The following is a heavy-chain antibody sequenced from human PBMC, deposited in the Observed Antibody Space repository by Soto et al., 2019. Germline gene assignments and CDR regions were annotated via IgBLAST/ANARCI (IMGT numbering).Heavy chain of an antibody. J-gene: IGHJ4*02. D-gene: IGHD2-2*02. Sequence: GGSLRLSCAAFGFDFNKYAMTWVRQAPGKGLQWVSSITSNGDSTYYADSVKGRFTTSRDNSKNTLYLQMNSLRADDTAVFYCAKDSPSYTTSPFYFGSCDQGTLVTVSS. V-gene: IGHV3-23*01. CDR2: ITSNGDST. CDR3: AKDSPSYTTSPFYFGS. CDR1: GFDFNKYA.